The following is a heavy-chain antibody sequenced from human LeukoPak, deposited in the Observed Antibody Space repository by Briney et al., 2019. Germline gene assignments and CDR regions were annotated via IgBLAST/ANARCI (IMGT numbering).Heavy chain of an antibody. D-gene: IGHD6-13*01. Sequence: GGSLRLSCAASGFTFSNAWMSWVRQAPGKGLEWVGRIKSKTDGGTTDYAAPVKGRFTISRDDSKNTLYLQMNSLKTEDTAVYYCTTDILSITGQQLVFDYWGQGTLVTVSS. CDR2: IKSKTDGGTT. CDR3: TTDILSITGQQLVFDY. V-gene: IGHV3-15*01. CDR1: GFTFSNAW. J-gene: IGHJ4*02.